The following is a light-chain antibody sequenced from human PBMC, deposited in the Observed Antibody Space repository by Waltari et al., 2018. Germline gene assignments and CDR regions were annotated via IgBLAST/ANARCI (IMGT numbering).Light chain of an antibody. CDR1: SSDVGSYNL. J-gene: IGLJ3*02. CDR3: CSYAGTSTWV. Sequence: QSALTQPASVSGSPGQSITISCTGTSSDVGSYNLFSWYQQHPGKAPKLMIYEGTQRPSGVSNRFSGSKSGNTASLTISGLQAEDEADYYCCSYAGTSTWVFGGGTKLTVL. V-gene: IGLV2-23*01. CDR2: EGT.